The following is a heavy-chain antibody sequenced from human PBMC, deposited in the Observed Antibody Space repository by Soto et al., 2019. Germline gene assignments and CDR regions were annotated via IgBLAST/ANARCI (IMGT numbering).Heavy chain of an antibody. J-gene: IGHJ6*03. V-gene: IGHV4-59*08. CDR1: GGSISSYY. D-gene: IGHD3-3*01. Sequence: SETLSLTCTVSGGSISSYYWSWIRQPPGKGLEWIGYIYYSGSTNYNPSLKSRVTISVDTSKNQFSLKLSSVTAADTAAYYCARHFYDFWSGYPHAYYYMDVWGKGTTVTVSS. CDR3: ARHFYDFWSGYPHAYYYMDV. CDR2: IYYSGST.